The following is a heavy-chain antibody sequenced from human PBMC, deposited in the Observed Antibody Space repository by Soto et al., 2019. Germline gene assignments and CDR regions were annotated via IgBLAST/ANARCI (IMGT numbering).Heavy chain of an antibody. D-gene: IGHD3-10*01. CDR3: ARGPGSYNWFDL. V-gene: IGHV4-4*07. CDR1: GGSISSFY. Sequence: SETLSLTCTVSGGSISSFYWSWIRQPAGKGLEWIGRIYSSGITSYNPSLKSRVTMSVDTSKNQFSLNLTSATAADTAVYYCARGPGSYNWFDLWGQGTLVTVSS. CDR2: IYSSGIT. J-gene: IGHJ5*02.